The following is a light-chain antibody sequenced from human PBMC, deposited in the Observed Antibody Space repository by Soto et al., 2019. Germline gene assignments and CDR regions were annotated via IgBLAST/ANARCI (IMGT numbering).Light chain of an antibody. CDR1: QSISDY. J-gene: IGKJ3*01. CDR3: QQSHSAPFT. V-gene: IGKV1-39*01. CDR2: AAS. Sequence: DIQMTQSPFSLSASLGDRVTITCRASQSISDYLNWYQQKPGKGPQLLIFAASSLQVGVPSRFSGSGSAKDFTLTISRLQPEDFATYFCQQSHSAPFTFGPGTRVDIK.